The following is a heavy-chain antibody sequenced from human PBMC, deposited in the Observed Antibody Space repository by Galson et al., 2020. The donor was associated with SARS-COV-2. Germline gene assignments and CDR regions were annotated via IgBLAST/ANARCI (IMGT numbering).Heavy chain of an antibody. D-gene: IGHD4-17*01. CDR1: GGSISSGGYC. V-gene: IGHV4-31*01. CDR2: INYSGST. J-gene: IGHJ4*02. CDR3: ARRPTGSTVTPHFDS. Sequence: SETLSLTCTVSGGSISSGGYCWSWIRQHPGQGLEWLGYINYSGSTYYNPSLKSPVTISVDTSKNQFSLKLSSVTAADTAAYYCARRPTGSTVTPHFDSWGQGTLVTVSS.